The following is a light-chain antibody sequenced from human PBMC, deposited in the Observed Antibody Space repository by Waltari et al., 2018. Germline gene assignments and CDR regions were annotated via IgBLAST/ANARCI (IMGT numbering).Light chain of an antibody. CDR1: RSNIGAGYD. CDR2: ANT. Sequence: QSVLTQPPSVSGAPGQRVTISCTGSRSNIGAGYDVHWYQPLPGTAPKLLIYANTNRPSGVPDRFSGSKSGTSASLAITGLQAEDEADYYCQSYDKSLYYVFGSGTKVTVL. J-gene: IGLJ1*01. V-gene: IGLV1-40*01. CDR3: QSYDKSLYYV.